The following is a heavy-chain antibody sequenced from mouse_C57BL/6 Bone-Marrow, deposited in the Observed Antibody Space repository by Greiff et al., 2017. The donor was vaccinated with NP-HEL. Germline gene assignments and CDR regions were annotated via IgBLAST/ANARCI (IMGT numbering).Heavy chain of an antibody. CDR2: IDPEDGDT. V-gene: IGHV14-1*01. CDR1: GFNIKDYY. Sequence: VQLQQSGAELVRPGASVNLSCTASGFNIKDYYMHWVKQRPEHGLEWIGRIDPEDGDTEYAPKFQGKATMTADTSSNTAYLQLSSLTSEDTAVYYCTTYYYGSNAYWGQETLVTVSA. D-gene: IGHD1-1*01. J-gene: IGHJ3*01. CDR3: TTYYYGSNAY.